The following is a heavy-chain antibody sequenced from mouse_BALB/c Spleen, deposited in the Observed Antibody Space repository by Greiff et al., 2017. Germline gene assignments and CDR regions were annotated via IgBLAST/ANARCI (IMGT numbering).Heavy chain of an antibody. Sequence: DVQLVESGGDLVKPGGSLKLSCAASGFTFSSYGMSWVRQTPDKRLEWVATISSGGSYTYYPDSVKGRFTISRDNAKNTLYLQMSSLKSEDTAMYDSARQRTMITWFAYWGQGTLVTVSA. J-gene: IGHJ3*01. V-gene: IGHV5-6*01. D-gene: IGHD2-4*01. CDR2: ISSGGSYT. CDR1: GFTFSSYG. CDR3: ARQRTMITWFAY.